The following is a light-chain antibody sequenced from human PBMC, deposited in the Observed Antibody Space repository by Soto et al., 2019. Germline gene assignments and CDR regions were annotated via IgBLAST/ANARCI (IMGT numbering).Light chain of an antibody. CDR2: YAS. CDR3: QQYNDWPIT. J-gene: IGKJ5*01. CDR1: QSVSIN. V-gene: IGKV3-15*01. Sequence: EIVLTQSPGTLSFSPGERATLSCRASQSVSINLAWYQQKPGQAPRLLIHYASTRATGIPARFSGSGSETEFTLTISSLQSEDFAVYFCQQYNDWPITFGQGTRLEI.